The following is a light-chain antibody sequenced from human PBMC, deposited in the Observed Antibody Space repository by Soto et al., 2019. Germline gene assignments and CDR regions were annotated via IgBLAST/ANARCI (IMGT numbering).Light chain of an antibody. CDR3: QLRSHWPPIT. J-gene: IGKJ5*01. CDR1: QSVSSSY. V-gene: IGKV3D-20*02. CDR2: GAS. Sequence: DMVLTQSPGTLYLSPGERGTLSCRASQSVSSSYLAWYQQKPGQAPRLLIYGASSRATGIPDRFSGSGSGTDFTLTISRLEPEDFAVYYCQLRSHWPPITFGQGTRLEIK.